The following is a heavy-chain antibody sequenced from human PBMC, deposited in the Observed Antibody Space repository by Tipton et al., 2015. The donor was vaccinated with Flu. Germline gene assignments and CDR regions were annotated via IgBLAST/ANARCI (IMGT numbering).Heavy chain of an antibody. CDR1: GFGFSYYY. CDR3: ARIRGVRGVIKNYDMDV. D-gene: IGHD3-10*01. J-gene: IGHJ6*02. CDR2: ISDSGTAT. V-gene: IGHV3-11*01. Sequence: SLRLSCATSGFGFSYYYMIWVRQAPGKGLEWVAHISDSGTATNYADSVKGRFSISRDNARSSLYLQMDSLRANDTAVYFCARIRGVRGVIKNYDMDVWGRGTTVNVSS.